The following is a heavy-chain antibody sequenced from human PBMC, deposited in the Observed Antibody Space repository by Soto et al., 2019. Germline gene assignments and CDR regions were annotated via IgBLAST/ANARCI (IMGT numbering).Heavy chain of an antibody. D-gene: IGHD3-10*01. V-gene: IGHV5-51*01. J-gene: IGHJ3*01. CDR2: IYPGDSDT. Sequence: GESLKISCKGSGYSFAGYWIGWVRQMPGKGLDWMGVIYPGDSDTRYSPSFHGQVTISADKSISTAYLQWSSPKASDTAMYFCARLPGVRGVFGGFNVWGQGTMVTVSS. CDR1: GYSFAGYW. CDR3: ARLPGVRGVFGGFNV.